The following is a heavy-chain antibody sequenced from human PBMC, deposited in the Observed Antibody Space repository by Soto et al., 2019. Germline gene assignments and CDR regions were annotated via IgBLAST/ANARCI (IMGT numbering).Heavy chain of an antibody. J-gene: IGHJ6*02. CDR1: GGSISSGGYY. V-gene: IGHV4-31*03. CDR3: ARDLLQWSGSGYYYGMDV. Sequence: PSETLSLTCTVSGGSISSGGYYWSWIRQHPGKGLEWIGYIYYSGSTYYNPSLKSRVTISVDTSKNQFSLKLSSVTAADTAVYYCARDLLQWSGSGYYYGMDVWGQGTTVTVSS. CDR2: IYYSGST. D-gene: IGHD3-10*01.